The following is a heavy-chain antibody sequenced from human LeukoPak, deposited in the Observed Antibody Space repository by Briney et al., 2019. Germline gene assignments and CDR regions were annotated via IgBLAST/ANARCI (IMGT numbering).Heavy chain of an antibody. J-gene: IGHJ6*02. CDR1: GFTFSSYG. Sequence: GGSLRFSCAASGFTFSSYGMHWVRQAPGKGLEWVAVISYDGSNKYYADSVKGRFTISRDNSKNTLYLQMNSLRAEDTAVYYCARDAVDTANAVWGQGTTVTVSS. D-gene: IGHD5-18*01. CDR3: ARDAVDTANAV. CDR2: ISYDGSNK. V-gene: IGHV3-30*03.